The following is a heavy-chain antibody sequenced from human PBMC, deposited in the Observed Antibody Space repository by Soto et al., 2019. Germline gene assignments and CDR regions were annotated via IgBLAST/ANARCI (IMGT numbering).Heavy chain of an antibody. Sequence: QPGGSLRLSCAASGFTFRSHGMHWVRQASGKGLEWVAVIWYDGSNKYYIDSVKGRFTISRDNSKNTLYLQMNSLRVEDTAVYYCARPTSGNAFDVWGQGTVVTVSS. CDR3: ARPTSGNAFDV. V-gene: IGHV3-33*01. CDR2: IWYDGSNK. CDR1: GFTFRSHG. J-gene: IGHJ3*01.